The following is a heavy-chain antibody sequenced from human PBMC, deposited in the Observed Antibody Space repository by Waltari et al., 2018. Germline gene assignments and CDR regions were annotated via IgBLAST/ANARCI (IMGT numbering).Heavy chain of an antibody. CDR1: VFTFSSHW. CDR3: AGGPQSGASSAWYGWFDP. D-gene: IGHD6-13*01. J-gene: IGHJ5*02. CDR2: INSEGSNT. V-gene: IGHV3-74*01. Sequence: EVQLVESGGHLVQPGGSLGLSCAASVFTFSSHWMHLACQAPGKALVWVSRINSEGSNTRYADSVKGRFTISRDNAKNTLYLEMNSLRAEDTAVYFCAGGPQSGASSAWYGWFDPWGQGTLVTVSS.